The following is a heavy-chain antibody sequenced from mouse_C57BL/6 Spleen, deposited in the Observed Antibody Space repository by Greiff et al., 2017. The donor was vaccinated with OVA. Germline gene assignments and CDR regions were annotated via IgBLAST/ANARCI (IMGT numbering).Heavy chain of an antibody. D-gene: IGHD2-1*01. CDR1: GYTFTSYW. CDR3: ARRVYYGNSDFDY. V-gene: IGHV1-69*01. CDR2: IDPSDSYT. J-gene: IGHJ2*01. Sequence: VQLQQPGAELVMPGASVKLSCKASGYTFTSYWMHWVKQRPGQGLEWIGEIDPSDSYTNYNQKFKGKSTLTVDKSSSTAYMQLSSLTSEDSAVYYCARRVYYGNSDFDYWGQGTTLTVSS.